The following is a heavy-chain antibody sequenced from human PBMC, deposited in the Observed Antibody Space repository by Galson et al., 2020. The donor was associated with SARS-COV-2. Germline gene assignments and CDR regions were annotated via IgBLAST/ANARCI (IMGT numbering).Heavy chain of an antibody. CDR3: ARDTSSITIFGVVIRYFDY. V-gene: IGHV3-48*04. CDR2: ISSSSSTK. CDR1: GFTFSSYS. Sequence: GGSLRLSCAASGFTFSSYSMNWVRQAPGKGLEWVSYISSSSSTKYYADSVKGRFTISRDNAKNSLYLQMNSLRAEDTAVYYCARDTSSITIFGVVIRYFDYWGQGTLVTVSS. D-gene: IGHD3-3*01. J-gene: IGHJ4*02.